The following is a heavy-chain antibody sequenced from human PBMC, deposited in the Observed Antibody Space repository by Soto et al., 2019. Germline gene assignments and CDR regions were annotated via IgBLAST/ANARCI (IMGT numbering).Heavy chain of an antibody. CDR1: GFTVSNNY. CDR2: MYSGGTAT. V-gene: IGHV3-53*01. J-gene: IGHJ4*02. CDR3: ARGVTVGDIGRLYFDS. Sequence: GGSLRLSCAASGFTVSNNYMTWVRQAPGKGLEWVSVMYSGGTATSYADSVKGRFTVSRDNSKNTVSLQLDSLRAEDTAVYYCARGVTVGDIGRLYFDSWGQGTLVTVSS. D-gene: IGHD3-16*02.